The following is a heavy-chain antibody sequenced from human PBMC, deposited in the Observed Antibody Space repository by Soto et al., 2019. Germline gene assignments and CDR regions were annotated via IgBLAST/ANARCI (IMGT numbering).Heavy chain of an antibody. CDR3: ARAPAPHSYYDILTGYRYYGMDV. CDR1: GYTFTSYY. Sequence: ASVKVSCKASGYTFTSYYMHWVRQAPGQGLEWMGIINPSGGSTSYAQKFQGRVTMTRDTSTSTVYMELSSLRSEDTAVYYCARAPAPHSYYDILTGYRYYGMDVWGQGTTVTV. D-gene: IGHD3-9*01. CDR2: INPSGGST. J-gene: IGHJ6*02. V-gene: IGHV1-46*01.